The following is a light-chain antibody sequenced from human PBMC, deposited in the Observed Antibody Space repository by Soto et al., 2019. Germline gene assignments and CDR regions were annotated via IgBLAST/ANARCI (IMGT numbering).Light chain of an antibody. Sequence: EIVKTQSPATLSVSPGERATLTCRASQSVSSKLAWYQQKPGQAPRLLIYDASTRATGVPARFSGSGSGTDFTLSISSLQSEDFAVYYCQQYNNWPPEYTFGQGTRLDIK. CDR1: QSVSSK. CDR2: DAS. J-gene: IGKJ2*01. V-gene: IGKV3D-15*01. CDR3: QQYNNWPPEYT.